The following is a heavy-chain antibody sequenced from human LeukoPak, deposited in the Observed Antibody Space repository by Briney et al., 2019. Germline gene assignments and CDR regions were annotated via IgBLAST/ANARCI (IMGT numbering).Heavy chain of an antibody. J-gene: IGHJ4*02. CDR1: GFTFSSYG. CDR3: AKDDTYYYDSSGYFAADY. CDR2: IRYDGSNK. D-gene: IGHD3-22*01. V-gene: IGHV3-30*02. Sequence: PGGSLRLSCAASGFTFSSYGMHWVRQAPGNGLEWVAFIRYDGSNKYYADSVKGRFTISRDNSKNTLYLQMNSLRAEDTAVYYCAKDDTYYYDSSGYFAADYWGQGTLVTVSS.